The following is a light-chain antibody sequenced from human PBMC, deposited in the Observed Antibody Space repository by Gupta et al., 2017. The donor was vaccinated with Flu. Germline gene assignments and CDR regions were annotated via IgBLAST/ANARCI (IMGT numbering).Light chain of an antibody. CDR2: WAS. V-gene: IGKV4-1*01. CDR1: LSVLNSSNKNNY. CDR3: QQYYSAPYS. Sequence: DIVMTQSPDSLAVSLGERATINCRSSLSVLNSSNKNNYLAWYQQKPGQPPQLLIYWASTRESGVPDRFSGSGSGTDFTHTISSLQAEDVALYYCQQYYSAPYSFGQGTKLEI. J-gene: IGKJ2*03.